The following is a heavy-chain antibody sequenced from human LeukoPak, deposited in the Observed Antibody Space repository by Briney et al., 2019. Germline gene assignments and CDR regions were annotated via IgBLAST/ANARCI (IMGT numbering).Heavy chain of an antibody. V-gene: IGHV3-9*01. Sequence: PGGSLRLSCAASGFTFSSYGMHWVRQAPGKGLEWVSGISWNSGSIGYADSVKGRFTISRDNAKNSLYLQMNSLRAEDTALYYCAKDQSLTPGGDAFDIWGQGTMVTVSS. D-gene: IGHD2-8*02. CDR3: AKDQSLTPGGDAFDI. CDR1: GFTFSSYG. J-gene: IGHJ3*02. CDR2: ISWNSGSI.